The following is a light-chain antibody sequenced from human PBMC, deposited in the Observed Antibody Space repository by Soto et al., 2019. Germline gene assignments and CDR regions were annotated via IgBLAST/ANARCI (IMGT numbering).Light chain of an antibody. CDR2: KAS. Sequence: DIQMTQSPFTLSASVGHRVTITCRASQSISRWVAWYQQKPGKAPKLLIYKASSLESGVPSRFSGSGSGTEFTLTISSLPSDDFATYYCQQYHTWTFGQGTKVEI. J-gene: IGKJ1*01. CDR1: QSISRW. CDR3: QQYHTWT. V-gene: IGKV1-5*03.